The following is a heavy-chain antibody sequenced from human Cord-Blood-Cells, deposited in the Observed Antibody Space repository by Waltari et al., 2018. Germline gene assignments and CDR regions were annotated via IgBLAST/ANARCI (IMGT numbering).Heavy chain of an antibody. V-gene: IGHV3-30-3*01. J-gene: IGHJ3*02. Sequence: QVQLVESGGGGVQPGGSLRRSFAASGFTFSRYARYGVRQAPGKGLEWVAVISYDGSNKYYADSVKGRFTISRDNSKNTLYLQMNSLRAEDTAVYYCASQLGMGAFDIWGQGTMVTVSS. D-gene: IGHD7-27*01. CDR3: ASQLGMGAFDI. CDR2: ISYDGSNK. CDR1: GFTFSRYA.